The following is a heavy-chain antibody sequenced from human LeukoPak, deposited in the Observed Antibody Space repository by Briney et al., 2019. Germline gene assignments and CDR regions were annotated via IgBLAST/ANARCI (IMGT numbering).Heavy chain of an antibody. Sequence: ASVKVPCKASGYTFTGYYIHWVRQAPGQGLEWMGWINPDSGGTNYAQKFQGGVTMTRDTSISTAYMELSRLRPDDTAVYYCARDGLGGSGAFDIWGQGTMVTVSS. V-gene: IGHV1-2*02. CDR1: GYTFTGYY. D-gene: IGHD3-16*01. CDR2: INPDSGGT. CDR3: ARDGLGGSGAFDI. J-gene: IGHJ3*02.